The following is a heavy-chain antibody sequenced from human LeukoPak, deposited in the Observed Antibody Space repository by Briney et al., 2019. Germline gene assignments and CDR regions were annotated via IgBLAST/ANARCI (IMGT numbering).Heavy chain of an antibody. CDR2: INHSGST. CDR3: ARHDSSGHYNAFDI. V-gene: IGHV4-34*01. Sequence: SETLSLTCAVYGGSFSGYYWSWIRQPPGKGLEWIGEINHSGSTNYNPSPKSRVTISVDTSKNQFSLKLSSVTAADTAVYYCARHDSSGHYNAFDIWGQGTMVTVSS. J-gene: IGHJ3*02. CDR1: GGSFSGYY. D-gene: IGHD3-22*01.